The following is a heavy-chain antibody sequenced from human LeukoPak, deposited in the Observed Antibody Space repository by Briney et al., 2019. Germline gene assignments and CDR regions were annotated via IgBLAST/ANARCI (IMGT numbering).Heavy chain of an antibody. D-gene: IGHD3-10*01. V-gene: IGHV3-53*01. J-gene: IGHJ3*02. CDR1: GFTVSTNY. CDR2: IYSGDTT. CDR3: ARDKIFSGYFGSGSYTAFDI. Sequence: GGCLRLSCAASGFTVSTNYMSWVRQAPGKGLEWVSGIYSGDTTYHADSVKGRFTISRDNAKNTLYIQMNSLRAEDTAVYYCARDKIFSGYFGSGSYTAFDIWGQGTVVTVSS.